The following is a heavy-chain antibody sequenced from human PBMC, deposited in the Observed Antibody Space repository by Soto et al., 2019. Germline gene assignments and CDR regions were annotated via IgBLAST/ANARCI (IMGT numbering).Heavy chain of an antibody. CDR2: TDPTDSYT. CDR3: ARLLRSTVTRMDV. J-gene: IGHJ6*02. CDR1: GYSFTRYW. V-gene: IGHV5-10-1*01. Sequence: LKISCKGSGYSFTRYWISWVRQMPGEGLEWMGRTDPTDSYTNYYPSFHGHVTISAHKTISTPYLQLSTLKASDTAMYYCARLLRSTVTRMDVWGQGTPVTVSS. D-gene: IGHD4-17*01.